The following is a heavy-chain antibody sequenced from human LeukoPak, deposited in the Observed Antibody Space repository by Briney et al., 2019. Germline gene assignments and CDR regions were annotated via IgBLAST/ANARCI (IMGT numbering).Heavy chain of an antibody. Sequence: ASVKVSCKVSGYTLTELSMHWVRQAPGQGLEWMGWISAYNGNTNYAQKLQGRVTMTTDTSTSTAYMELRSLRSDDTAVYYCARDLVVVITTARATLAPGGLDAFDIWGQGTLVTVSS. CDR3: ARDLVVVITTARATLAPGGLDAFDI. D-gene: IGHD3-22*01. CDR2: ISAYNGNT. J-gene: IGHJ3*02. CDR1: GYTLTELS. V-gene: IGHV1-18*01.